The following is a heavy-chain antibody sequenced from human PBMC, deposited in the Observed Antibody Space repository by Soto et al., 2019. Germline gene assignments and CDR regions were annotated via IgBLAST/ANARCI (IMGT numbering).Heavy chain of an antibody. D-gene: IGHD5-18*01. Sequence: VESLKISCKGSGYSFTSYWISWVRQMPGKGLEWMGRIDPSDSYTNYSPSFQGHVTISADKSISTAYLQWSSLKASDTAMYYCARAAPGGYSYGYYYYGMDVWGQGTTVTVSS. CDR2: IDPSDSYT. CDR1: GYSFTSYW. J-gene: IGHJ6*02. V-gene: IGHV5-10-1*01. CDR3: ARAAPGGYSYGYYYYGMDV.